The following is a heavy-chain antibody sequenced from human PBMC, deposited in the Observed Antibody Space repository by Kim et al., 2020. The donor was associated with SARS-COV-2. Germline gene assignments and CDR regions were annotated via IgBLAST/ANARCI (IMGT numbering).Heavy chain of an antibody. V-gene: IGHV3-30-3*01. Sequence: GGSLRLSCAASGFTFSSYAMHWVRQAPGKGLEWVAVISYDGSNKYYADSVKGRFTISRDNSKNTLYLQMNSLRAEDTAVYYCARDNRVDIVATYYYYGM. CDR3: ARDNRVDIVATYYYYGM. J-gene: IGHJ6*01. CDR2: ISYDGSNK. D-gene: IGHD5-12*01. CDR1: GFTFSSYA.